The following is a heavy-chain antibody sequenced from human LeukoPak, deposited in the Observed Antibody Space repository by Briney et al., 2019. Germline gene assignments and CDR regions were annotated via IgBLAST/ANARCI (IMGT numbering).Heavy chain of an antibody. V-gene: IGHV1-69*05. J-gene: IGHJ5*02. D-gene: IGHD1-26*01. CDR1: GGTFSSYA. CDR2: TIPIFGTA. CDR3: ARENSGSHFHLFHP. Sequence: SVKVSCKASGGTFSSYAISWVRQAPGQGLEWMGGTIPIFGTANYAQKFQGRVTITTDESTSTAYMELSSLRSEDTAVYYCARENSGSHFHLFHPRGQGTLVTVSS.